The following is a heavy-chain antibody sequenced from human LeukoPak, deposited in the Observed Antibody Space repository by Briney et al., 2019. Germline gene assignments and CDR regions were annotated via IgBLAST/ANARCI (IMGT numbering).Heavy chain of an antibody. J-gene: IGHJ4*02. CDR2: INPSGGST. V-gene: IGHV1-46*01. Sequence: ASVRVSCKASGYSFTNYYMHWVRQAPGHGLEWMTMINPSGGSTTYAQNFQDRVTVTRDMSTSTVYMEPSSLTSEDTAVYYCARTRGYYFDYWGQGTLVTVSS. CDR3: ARTRGYYFDY. CDR1: GYSFTNYY.